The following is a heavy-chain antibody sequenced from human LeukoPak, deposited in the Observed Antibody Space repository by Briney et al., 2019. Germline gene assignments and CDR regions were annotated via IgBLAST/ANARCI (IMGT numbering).Heavy chain of an antibody. Sequence: PSQTLSLTCTVSGGSISSGGYYWSWIRQHPGKGLEWIGYIYYSGSTYYNPSLKSRVTISVDTSKNQFSLKLSSVTAADTAVYYWARDDRGVSGSSRWFDPWGQGTLVTVSS. CDR1: GGSISSGGYY. CDR2: IYYSGST. V-gene: IGHV4-31*03. J-gene: IGHJ5*02. D-gene: IGHD3-10*01. CDR3: ARDDRGVSGSSRWFDP.